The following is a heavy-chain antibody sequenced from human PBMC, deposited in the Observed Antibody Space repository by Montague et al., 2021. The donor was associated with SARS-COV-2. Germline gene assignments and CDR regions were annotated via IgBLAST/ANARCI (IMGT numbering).Heavy chain of an antibody. CDR2: IHYSGRT. CDR1: GVSISRSTNH. D-gene: IGHD6-19*01. Sequence: SETLSLTCSVSGVSISRSTNHWGWIRQPPGKGLEWIASIHYSGRTYHNPPLKSRVTMSVDTSKNQFSLKLSSVTAADTAVYYCTRTTDDSALAATFWGQGTLVTVSS. J-gene: IGHJ4*02. V-gene: IGHV4-39*01. CDR3: TRTTDDSALAATF.